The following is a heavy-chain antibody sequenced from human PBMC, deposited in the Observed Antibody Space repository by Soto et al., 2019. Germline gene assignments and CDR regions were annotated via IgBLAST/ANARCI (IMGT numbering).Heavy chain of an antibody. CDR1: GFTFSSYS. Sequence: EVQLVESGGGLVKPGGSLRLSCAASGFTFSSYSMNWVRQAPGKGLAWVSSISSSSSYIYYADSVKGRCTISRDNAKNSLYLQMNSLRAEDTAVYYCARAPWGGDSYGMDVWGQGTTVTVSS. CDR2: ISSSSSYI. D-gene: IGHD2-21*02. CDR3: ARAPWGGDSYGMDV. V-gene: IGHV3-21*01. J-gene: IGHJ6*02.